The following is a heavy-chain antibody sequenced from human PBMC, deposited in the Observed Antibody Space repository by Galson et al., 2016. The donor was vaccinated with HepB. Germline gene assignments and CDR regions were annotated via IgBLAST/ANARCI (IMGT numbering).Heavy chain of an antibody. V-gene: IGHV3-30*04. CDR1: GFTFNDYA. CDR3: ARDGEARRLDY. CDR2: ISYDGSNK. Sequence: SLRLSCAASGFTFNDYAMHWVRQAPGKGLEWVAVISYDGSNKYYADSVKGRFTISRDNSKNTLYMQMNSLRAEDTAVYYCARDGEARRLDYWGQGTLVTVSS. D-gene: IGHD6-6*01. J-gene: IGHJ4*02.